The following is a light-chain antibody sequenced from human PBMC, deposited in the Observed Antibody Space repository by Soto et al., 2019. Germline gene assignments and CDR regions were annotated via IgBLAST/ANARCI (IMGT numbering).Light chain of an antibody. J-gene: IGKJ3*01. CDR3: QQYDNRPQFT. V-gene: IGKV1-33*01. Sequence: DIQMTQSPSSLSASVGDRVTITCQASQDISNYLNWYQQKPGKAPKLLIYDASNLETGVPSRFSGSGSGTDFTFTISSLQPEDIATYYCQQYDNRPQFTCGPGTKVDIK. CDR1: QDISNY. CDR2: DAS.